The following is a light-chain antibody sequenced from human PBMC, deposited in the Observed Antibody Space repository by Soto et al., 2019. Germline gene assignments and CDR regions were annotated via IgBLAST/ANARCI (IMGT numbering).Light chain of an antibody. CDR3: QQSSSSPIT. J-gene: IGKJ5*01. Sequence: EILLTQSPAALSVSPGARATLSCRASQIVSSNLAWYQQKPGQAPRLLIYGASTRATGIPARFSGSGSGTDFTLTISRLEPEDFAVYYCQQSSSSPITFGQGTRLEI. V-gene: IGKV3-15*01. CDR1: QIVSSN. CDR2: GAS.